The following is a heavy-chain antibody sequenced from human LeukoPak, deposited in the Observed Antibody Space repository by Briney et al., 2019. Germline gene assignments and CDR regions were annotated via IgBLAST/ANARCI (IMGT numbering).Heavy chain of an antibody. J-gene: IGHJ4*02. CDR1: GFTFSSYG. CDR3: AIDPQYCGGDCSDGY. D-gene: IGHD2-21*02. CDR2: IRYDGSNK. Sequence: GGSLRLSCAASGFTFSSYGMHWVRQAPGKGLEWVAFIRYDGSNKYYADSVKGRFTISRDNSKNTVYVQMNTLKAEDTAMYFCAIDPQYCGGDCSDGYWGQGTLVTVSS. V-gene: IGHV3-30*02.